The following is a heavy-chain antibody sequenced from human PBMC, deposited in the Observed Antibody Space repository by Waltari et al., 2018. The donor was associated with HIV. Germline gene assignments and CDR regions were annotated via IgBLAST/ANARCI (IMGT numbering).Heavy chain of an antibody. CDR1: GFSFGDFA. V-gene: IGHV3-49*03. Sequence: EVQLVEFGGGLVQPGRSPRRACTGFGFSFGDFAISWFRRAPGKGLEWVGLIRSRIYGGATEYAASAKGRFTISRDDLKSVAYLQMNSLKTEDTAVYYCTRSSKLDYWGQGTLVTVSS. CDR3: TRSSKLDY. J-gene: IGHJ4*02. D-gene: IGHD4-4*01. CDR2: IRSRIYGGAT.